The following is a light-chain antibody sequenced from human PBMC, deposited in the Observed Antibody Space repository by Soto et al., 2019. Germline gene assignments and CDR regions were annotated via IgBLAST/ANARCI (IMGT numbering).Light chain of an antibody. CDR2: EVS. Sequence: QSALTQPPSASGSPGQSVTISCTGSSSDVGTYDYVSWYQQYPGKAPKLMIYEVSKRPSGVPDRFSGSKSGNTASLTVSGLQAEDEADYYCSSFAGSTSYVFGTGTKVTVL. CDR3: SSFAGSTSYV. J-gene: IGLJ1*01. CDR1: SSDVGTYDY. V-gene: IGLV2-8*01.